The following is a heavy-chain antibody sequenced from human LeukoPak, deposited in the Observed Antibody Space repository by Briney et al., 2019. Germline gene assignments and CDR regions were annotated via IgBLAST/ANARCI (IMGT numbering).Heavy chain of an antibody. V-gene: IGHV4-34*01. Sequence: SDTLSLTCAVYSRPFNGYYWIWIRHPPGKALEWIGEINHSGCTNYNPSLKSRVTISLDTYKNQFCLKLSSVTAADTAVYYCVRKVRGVIRRNWFDPWGQGTLVTVSS. D-gene: IGHD3-10*01. CDR2: INHSGCT. CDR3: VRKVRGVIRRNWFDP. CDR1: SRPFNGYY. J-gene: IGHJ5*02.